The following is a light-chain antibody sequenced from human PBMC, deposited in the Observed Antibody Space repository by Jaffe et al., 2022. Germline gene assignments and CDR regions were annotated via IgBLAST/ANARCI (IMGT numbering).Light chain of an antibody. CDR2: AAS. V-gene: IGKV1-33*01. Sequence: DIQMTQSPSSLSASVGDRVTITCQASQDINKYLHWYQQKPGKAPKLLIYAASNLETGVPSRFSGSGSGTDFTFTISSLQPEDIATYYCQQYNNLPYTFGQGTKLEIK. CDR3: QQYNNLPYT. CDR1: QDINKY. J-gene: IGKJ2*01.